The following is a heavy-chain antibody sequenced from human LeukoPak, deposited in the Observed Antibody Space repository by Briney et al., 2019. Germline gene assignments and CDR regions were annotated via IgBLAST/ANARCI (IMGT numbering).Heavy chain of an antibody. J-gene: IGHJ4*02. D-gene: IGHD5-12*01. Sequence: PGGSLRLSCAASGFTVSSNYMSWVRQAPGKGLEWVSAISGSGGSTYYADSVKGRFTISRDNSKNTLYLQMNSLRAEDTAVYYCARSGYGLVPPRFDYWGQGTLVTVSS. CDR2: ISGSGGST. CDR3: ARSGYGLVPPRFDY. V-gene: IGHV3-23*01. CDR1: GFTVSSNY.